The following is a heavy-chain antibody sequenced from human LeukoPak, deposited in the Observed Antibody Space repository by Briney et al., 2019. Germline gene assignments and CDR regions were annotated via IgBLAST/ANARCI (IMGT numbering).Heavy chain of an antibody. Sequence: SETLSLTCTASGGSIRSSSYYWGWIRQAPGKGLEWIGSIYYSGSTYYNPSLKSRVTISVDTSKNQFSLKLSSVTAADTAVYYCASHSTPWMVATIGNYFHYWGQGTLVTVSS. CDR3: ASHSTPWMVATIGNYFHY. CDR2: IYYSGST. V-gene: IGHV4-39*01. D-gene: IGHD5-12*01. J-gene: IGHJ4*02. CDR1: GGSIRSSSYY.